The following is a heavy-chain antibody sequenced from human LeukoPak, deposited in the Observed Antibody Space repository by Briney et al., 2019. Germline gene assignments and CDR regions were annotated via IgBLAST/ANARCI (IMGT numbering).Heavy chain of an antibody. J-gene: IGHJ4*02. CDR2: INPSGGST. V-gene: IGHV1-46*01. CDR1: GYTFTSYY. CDR3: ARDYDASGSYYYFDY. Sequence: ASVKVSCKASGYTFTSYYMHWVRQAPGQGFEWMGIINPSGGSTSYAQKFQGRVTMTRDTSTSTVYMELSSLRSEDTAVYYCARDYDASGSYYYFDYWGQGTLVTVSS. D-gene: IGHD1-26*01.